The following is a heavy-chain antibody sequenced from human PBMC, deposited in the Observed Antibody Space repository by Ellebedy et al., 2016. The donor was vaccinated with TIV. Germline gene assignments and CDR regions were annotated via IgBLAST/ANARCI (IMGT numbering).Heavy chain of an antibody. V-gene: IGHV3-21*01. D-gene: IGHD6-19*01. CDR2: ITASSSHM. CDR3: AKQQWLDN. J-gene: IGHJ4*02. Sequence: GESLKISCSGSGFIFSNYSMNWVRQAPGKGLEWVASITASSSHMFYADSVKGRFTISRDNAKNSLYLQMNSLRAEDTAVYYCAKQQWLDNWGQGTLVTVSS. CDR1: GFIFSNYS.